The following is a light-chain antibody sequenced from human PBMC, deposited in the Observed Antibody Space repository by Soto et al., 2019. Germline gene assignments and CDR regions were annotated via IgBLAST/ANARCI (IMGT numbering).Light chain of an antibody. J-gene: IGKJ1*01. CDR2: GAS. Sequence: EIVLTQSPGTLSLSPGEGATLSCRASQSVSSSYLAWYQQKPGQAPRLLIYGASSRATGIPDRFSGSGSGTDFTLTISRLEPEDVAVYYCQQYGSSPQTFGQGTKVDIK. V-gene: IGKV3-20*01. CDR1: QSVSSSY. CDR3: QQYGSSPQT.